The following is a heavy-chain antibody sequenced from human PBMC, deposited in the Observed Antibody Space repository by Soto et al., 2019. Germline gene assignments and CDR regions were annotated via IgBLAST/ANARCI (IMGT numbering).Heavy chain of an antibody. CDR1: GGSISSGGYY. D-gene: IGHD4-4*01. J-gene: IGHJ3*02. Sequence: QVQLQESGPGLVKPSQTLSLTCTVSGGSISSGGYYWSWIRQHPGKGLEWIGYIYYSGSTYYNPSLKRRVTISVDTSKNQFALKLSSVTAADTAVYYCARERTSTVTTHDAFDIWGQGTMVTVSS. CDR3: ARERTSTVTTHDAFDI. CDR2: IYYSGST. V-gene: IGHV4-31*03.